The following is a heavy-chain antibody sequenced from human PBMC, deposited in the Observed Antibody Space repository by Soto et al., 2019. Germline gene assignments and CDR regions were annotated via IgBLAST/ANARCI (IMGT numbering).Heavy chain of an antibody. J-gene: IGHJ6*02. CDR3: ARDAYGMDV. CDR1: GGTFSSYS. V-gene: IGHV1-69*01. CDR2: IIPVFGRA. Sequence: VHLVQSGAEVKKPGSSVKVSCEASGGTFSSYSINWVRQAPGQGLEWMGGIIPVFGRANYARKFQGRVTITADGSTNKVYMELSSVTSEDTAVYYCARDAYGMDVWGQGTTVTVSS.